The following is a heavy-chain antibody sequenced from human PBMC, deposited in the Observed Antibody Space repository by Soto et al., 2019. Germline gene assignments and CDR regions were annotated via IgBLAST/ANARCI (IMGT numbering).Heavy chain of an antibody. Sequence: SETLSLTCAVSGGSISSSNWWSWVRQPPGKGLEWIGEIYHSGSTNYNPSLKSRVTISVDKSKNQFSLKLSSVTAADTAVYYCARTSSGWYVFPDYWGQGTLVTVSS. CDR3: ARTSSGWYVFPDY. J-gene: IGHJ4*02. V-gene: IGHV4-4*02. D-gene: IGHD6-19*01. CDR1: GGSISSSNW. CDR2: IYHSGST.